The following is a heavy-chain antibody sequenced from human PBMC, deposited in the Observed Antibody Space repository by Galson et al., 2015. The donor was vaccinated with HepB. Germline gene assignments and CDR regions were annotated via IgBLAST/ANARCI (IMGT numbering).Heavy chain of an antibody. Sequence: QSGAEVKKPGESLRISCKGSGSSFTSNWITGVRRMPGKGLEGMGRIDPTDSYTDSSPSCQGHVTISAGKSTGTASLQWSSLKASDTAMYYCATCGGDCYSGWVDPWGQGTLVTVSS. V-gene: IGHV5-10-1*01. D-gene: IGHD2-21*02. CDR2: IDPTDSYT. J-gene: IGHJ5*02. CDR1: GSSFTSNW. CDR3: ATCGGDCYSGWVDP.